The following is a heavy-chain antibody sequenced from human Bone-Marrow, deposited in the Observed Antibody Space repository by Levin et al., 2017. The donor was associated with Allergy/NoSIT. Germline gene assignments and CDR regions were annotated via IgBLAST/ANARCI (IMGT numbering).Heavy chain of an antibody. J-gene: IGHJ5*02. CDR3: VRGTLYCSGGSCTNYFDT. CDR1: GDSVDSGGYS. Sequence: SCAVSGDSVDSGGYSWTWIRQSPGRGLEWLGYIYAVGSSSYNPSLKSRISISMDRSKNQFSLRLNSLTAADTAVYYCVRGTLYCSGGSCTNYFDTWGQGTLVTVSS. D-gene: IGHD2-15*01. V-gene: IGHV4-30-2*06. CDR2: IYAVGSS.